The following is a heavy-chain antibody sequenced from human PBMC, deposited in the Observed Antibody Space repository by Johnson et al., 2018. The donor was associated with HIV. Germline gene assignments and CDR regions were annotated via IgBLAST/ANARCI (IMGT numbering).Heavy chain of an antibody. D-gene: IGHD2-8*01. V-gene: IGHV3-11*04. J-gene: IGHJ3*02. Sequence: QEQLVESGGGLVQPGGSLRLSCAASGFSFSDYYMTWIRQAPGKGLVWVSYISSSGASIYYAASVKGRFTISRDNTKSSLYLQMNSLRAEDTAVYYCARPDTYRYTDGRVGAFDIWGQGTVVTVSP. CDR2: ISSSGASI. CDR3: ARPDTYRYTDGRVGAFDI. CDR1: GFSFSDYY.